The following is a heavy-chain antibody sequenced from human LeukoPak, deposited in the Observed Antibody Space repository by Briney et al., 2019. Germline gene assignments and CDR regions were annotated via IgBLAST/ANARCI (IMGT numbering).Heavy chain of an antibody. Sequence: VGSLRLSCAASGFTFSSYAMHWVRQAPGKGLEWVAVISYDGSNKYYADSVKGRFTISRDNSKNTLYLQMNSLRAEDTAVYYCAKDRGFGVFFQYYFHYWGQGTLVTVSS. CDR2: ISYDGSNK. CDR1: GFTFSSYA. V-gene: IGHV3-30*18. CDR3: AKDRGFGVFFQYYFHY. J-gene: IGHJ4*02. D-gene: IGHD3-10*01.